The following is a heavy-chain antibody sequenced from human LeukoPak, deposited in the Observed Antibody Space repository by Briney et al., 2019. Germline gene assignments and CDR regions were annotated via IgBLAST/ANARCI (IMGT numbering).Heavy chain of an antibody. CDR3: AKGLYYYDRSGYLTFDY. Sequence: GGSLRLSCAASGFTFSSYAMSWVRQAPWKGLEWVSTTSNSGGSTYYADSVKGRFSISRDNSKNTLYLQMNSLRAEDTAVYYCAKGLYYYDRSGYLTFDYWGQGTLVTVSS. CDR2: TSNSGGST. V-gene: IGHV3-23*01. D-gene: IGHD3-22*01. CDR1: GFTFSSYA. J-gene: IGHJ4*02.